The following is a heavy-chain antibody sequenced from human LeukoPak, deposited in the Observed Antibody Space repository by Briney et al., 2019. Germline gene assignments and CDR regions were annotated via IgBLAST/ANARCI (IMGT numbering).Heavy chain of an antibody. J-gene: IGHJ5*02. CDR2: IGAAGET. V-gene: IGHV3-13*01. Sequence: GGSLRLSCAASGFTLSDYDMHWVRQTAGNGLEWVSAIGAAGETYYAGSVKDLFTISRENAKNSFYLQMNSLRAGDTAVYFCARALTGAGWFDPWGQGTLVTV. CDR3: ARALTGAGWFDP. D-gene: IGHD3-10*01. CDR1: GFTLSDYD.